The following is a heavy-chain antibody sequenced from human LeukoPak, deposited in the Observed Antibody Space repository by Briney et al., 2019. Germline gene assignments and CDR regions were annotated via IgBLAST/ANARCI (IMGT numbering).Heavy chain of an antibody. D-gene: IGHD6-19*01. CDR2: FDPEDGET. CDR3: ARYQWLVQYFDY. J-gene: IGHJ4*02. V-gene: IGHV1-24*01. Sequence: EASVKVSCKVSGYTLTELSMHWVRQAPGKGLEWMGGFDPEDGETIYAQKFQGRVTMTEDTSTDTAYMELSSLRSEDTAVYYCARYQWLVQYFDYWGQGTLVTVSS. CDR1: GYTLTELS.